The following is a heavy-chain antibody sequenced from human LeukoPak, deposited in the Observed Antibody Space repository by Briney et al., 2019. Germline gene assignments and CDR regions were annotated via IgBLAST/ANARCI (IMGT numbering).Heavy chain of an antibody. J-gene: IGHJ4*02. CDR1: GYTFTSYG. Sequence: SVKVSCKASGYTFTSYGISWVRQAPGQGLEWMGGIIPIFGTANYAQKFQGRVTITADESTSTAYMELSSLRSEDTAVYYCAREKQLVQFDYWGQGTLVTVSS. CDR3: AREKQLVQFDY. CDR2: IIPIFGTA. V-gene: IGHV1-69*13. D-gene: IGHD6-6*01.